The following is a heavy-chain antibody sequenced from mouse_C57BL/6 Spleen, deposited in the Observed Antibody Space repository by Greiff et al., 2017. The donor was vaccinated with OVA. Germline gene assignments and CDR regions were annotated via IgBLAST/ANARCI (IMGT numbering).Heavy chain of an antibody. CDR1: GYTFTDYN. V-gene: IGHV1-22*01. Sequence: DVQLQESGPELVKPGASVKMSCKASGYTFTDYNMHWVKQSHGKSLEWIGYINPNNGGTSYNQKFKGKATLTVNKSSSTAYMELRSLTSEDSAVYYCAGSTTVVEDWYFDVWGTGTTVTVSS. CDR2: INPNNGGT. J-gene: IGHJ1*03. CDR3: AGSTTVVEDWYFDV. D-gene: IGHD1-1*01.